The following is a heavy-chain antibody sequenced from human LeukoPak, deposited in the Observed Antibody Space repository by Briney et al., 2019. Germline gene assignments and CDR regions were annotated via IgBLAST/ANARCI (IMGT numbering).Heavy chain of an antibody. CDR1: CGSISSYY. J-gene: IGHJ6*02. CDR2: IYYSGST. CDR3: ARADSYGLYGMDV. Sequence: TSETLSLTCTVSCGSISSYYWSWIRQPPGKGLEWIGYIYYSGSTNYNPSLKSRVTISVDTSKNQFSLKLSSVTAADTAVYYCARADSYGLYGMDVWGQGTTVTVSS. V-gene: IGHV4-59*01. D-gene: IGHD5-18*01.